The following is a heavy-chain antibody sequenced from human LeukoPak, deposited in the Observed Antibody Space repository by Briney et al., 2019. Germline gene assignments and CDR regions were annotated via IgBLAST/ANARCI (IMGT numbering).Heavy chain of an antibody. V-gene: IGHV1-69*13. J-gene: IGHJ4*02. CDR2: IIPIFGTA. Sequence: SVKVSCKASGGTFSSYAISWVRQAPGQELEWMGGIIPIFGTANYAQKFQGRVTITADESTSTAYMELSSLRSEDTAVYYCARVRIAVAGRTHNYFDYWGQGTLVTVSS. CDR3: ARVRIAVAGRTHNYFDY. CDR1: GGTFSSYA. D-gene: IGHD6-19*01.